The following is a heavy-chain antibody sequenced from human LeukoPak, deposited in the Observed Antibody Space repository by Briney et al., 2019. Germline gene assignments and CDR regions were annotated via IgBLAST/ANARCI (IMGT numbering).Heavy chain of an antibody. Sequence: GASVKVSCKASGYTFTSYDINWVRQATGQGLEWMGWMNPNSGNTGYAQKFQGRVTITRNTSISTAYMELRSLRSDDTAVYYCARDDNIVVVTATQGEDFDYWGQGTLVTVSS. CDR1: GYTFTSYD. CDR2: MNPNSGNT. D-gene: IGHD2-21*02. V-gene: IGHV1-8*03. J-gene: IGHJ4*02. CDR3: ARDDNIVVVTATQGEDFDY.